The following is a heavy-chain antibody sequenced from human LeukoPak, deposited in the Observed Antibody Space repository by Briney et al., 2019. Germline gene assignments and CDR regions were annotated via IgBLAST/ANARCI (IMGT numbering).Heavy chain of an antibody. CDR1: GYTFTSYD. D-gene: IGHD5-18*01. V-gene: IGHV1-8*01. J-gene: IGHJ4*02. CDR3: ARGVEGTAMVSSLHFDY. Sequence: GASVKVSCKASGYTFTSYDINWVRQATGQGLEWMGWMNPNSGNTGYAQKFQGRVTMTRNTSISTAYMELSSLRSEDTAVYYCARGVEGTAMVSSLHFDYWGQGTLVTVSS. CDR2: MNPNSGNT.